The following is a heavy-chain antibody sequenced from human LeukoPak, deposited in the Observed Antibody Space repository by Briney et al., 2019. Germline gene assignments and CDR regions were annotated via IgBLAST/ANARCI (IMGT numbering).Heavy chain of an antibody. Sequence: GASVKVSCKASGYTFTGYYMHWVRQAPGQGLEWMGWINPNSGGTNYAQKFQGRVTMTRDTSISTAYMELSRLRSDDTAVYYCARDTAGRDGYNLWDYWGQGTLVTVSS. CDR1: GYTFTGYY. D-gene: IGHD5-24*01. CDR3: ARDTAGRDGYNLWDY. CDR2: INPNSGGT. J-gene: IGHJ4*02. V-gene: IGHV1-2*02.